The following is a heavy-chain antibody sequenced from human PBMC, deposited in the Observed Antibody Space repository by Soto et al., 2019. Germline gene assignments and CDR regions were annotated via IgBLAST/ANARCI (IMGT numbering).Heavy chain of an antibody. CDR1: GYALTGYG. CDR3: ARGGYFDSSNYLAY. V-gene: IGHV1-3*01. CDR2: INPGNGNT. D-gene: IGHD3-22*01. J-gene: IGHJ4*02. Sequence: TSVKVSWKDPGYALTGYGRNCVRQAPGRGLEWMGWINPGNGNTKYSQKFQRRVIIERDTSASTAYMELSSLRSQDTAVYYCARGGYFDSSNYLAYWGLGTLVTVSS.